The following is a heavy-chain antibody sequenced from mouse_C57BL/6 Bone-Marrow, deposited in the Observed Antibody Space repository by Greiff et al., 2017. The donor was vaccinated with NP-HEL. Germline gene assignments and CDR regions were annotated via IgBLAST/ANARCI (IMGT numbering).Heavy chain of an antibody. V-gene: IGHV7-1*01. CDR3: ARDARTGGGYFDV. CDR2: SRNKANDYTT. D-gene: IGHD4-1*01. CDR1: GFTFSDFY. Sequence: EVQLVESGGGLVQSGRSLRLSCATSGFTFSDFYMEWVRQAPGKGLEWIAASRNKANDYTTEYSASVKGRFIVSRDTSQSILYLQMNALRAEDTAIYYCARDARTGGGYFDVWGTGTTVTVSS. J-gene: IGHJ1*03.